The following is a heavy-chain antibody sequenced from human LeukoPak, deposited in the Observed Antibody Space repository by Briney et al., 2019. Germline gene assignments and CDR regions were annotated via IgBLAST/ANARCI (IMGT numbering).Heavy chain of an antibody. CDR1: GFTFSSYS. CDR2: ISSSSSYI. CDR3: ARDLTPIYCSSTSCYTGDAFDI. V-gene: IGHV3-21*01. J-gene: IGHJ3*02. D-gene: IGHD2-2*02. Sequence: GGSLRLSCAASGFTFSSYSMNWVRQAPGKGLEWASSISSSSSYIYYADSVKGRFTISRDNAKNSLYLQMNSLRAEDTAVYYCARDLTPIYCSSTSCYTGDAFDIWGQGTMVTVSS.